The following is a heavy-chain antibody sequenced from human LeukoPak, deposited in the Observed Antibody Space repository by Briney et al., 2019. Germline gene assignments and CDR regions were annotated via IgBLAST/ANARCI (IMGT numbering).Heavy chain of an antibody. J-gene: IGHJ4*02. V-gene: IGHV4-61*01. CDR3: ASRYYYDSSGYLDY. CDR2: IYYSGST. CDR1: GYSISSGYY. Sequence: SETLSLTCTVSGYSISSGYYWSWIRQPPGKGLEWIGYIYYSGSTNYNPSLKSRVTISVDTSKNQFSLKLSSVTAADTAVYYCASRYYYDSSGYLDYWGQGTLVTVSS. D-gene: IGHD3-22*01.